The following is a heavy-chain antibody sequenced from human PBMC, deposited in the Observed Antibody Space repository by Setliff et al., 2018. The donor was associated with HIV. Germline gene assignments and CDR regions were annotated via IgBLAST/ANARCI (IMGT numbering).Heavy chain of an antibody. CDR3: VRGVQSPPHYSYYYMDV. Sequence: SVKVSCKASRSTFNSHTIHWVRQAPGQGLGWMGRIIPILGVANYAQRFQGKVTITADKSTSTAYMELTSLRFDDTAMYYCVRGVQSPPHYSYYYMDVWGEGTMVTVSS. V-gene: IGHV1-69*02. J-gene: IGHJ6*03. CDR1: RSTFNSHT. D-gene: IGHD3-3*01. CDR2: IIPILGVA.